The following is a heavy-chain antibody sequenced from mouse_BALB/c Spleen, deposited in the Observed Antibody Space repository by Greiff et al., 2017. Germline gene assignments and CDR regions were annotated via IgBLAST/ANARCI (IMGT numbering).Heavy chain of an antibody. D-gene: IGHD1-2*01. CDR1: GYTFTDYY. Sequence: QVQLQQSGPELVKPGASVKISCKASGYTFTDYYINWVKQKPGQGLEWIGWIYPGSGNTKYNEKFKGKATLTVDTSSSTAYMQLSSLTSEDTAVYFCARGEGSLLRLRWYFDVWGAGTTVTVSS. CDR2: IYPGSGNT. J-gene: IGHJ1*01. CDR3: ARGEGSLLRLRWYFDV. V-gene: IGHV1-84*02.